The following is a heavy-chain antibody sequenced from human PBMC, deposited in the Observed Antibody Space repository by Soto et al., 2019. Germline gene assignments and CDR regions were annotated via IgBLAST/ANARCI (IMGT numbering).Heavy chain of an antibody. CDR1: GGSVSSGSYY. V-gene: IGHV4-61*01. J-gene: IGHJ6*02. D-gene: IGHD3-22*01. CDR3: AGAIVVVTDYYGMDV. CDR2: IYYSGST. Sequence: SETLSLTCTVSGGSVSSGSYYWSWIRQPPGKGLEWIGYIYYSGSTNYNPSLKSRVTISVDTSKNQFSLKLSSVTAADTAVYYCAGAIVVVTDYYGMDVWGQGTTVTVSS.